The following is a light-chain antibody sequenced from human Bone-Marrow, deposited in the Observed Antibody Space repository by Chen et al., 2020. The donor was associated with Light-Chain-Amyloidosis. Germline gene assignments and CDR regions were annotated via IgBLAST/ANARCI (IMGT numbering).Light chain of an antibody. V-gene: IGLV6-57*01. Sequence: NFMLTQPHSASESPGTTVFISCFRSSGSIATNYVQWYQQRPGSSPTAVIYEDDQRPSGVPDRFSGSIDRSSNSASLTISGLKTDDEADYYCQSYQGNSQGVFGGETKLTVL. CDR2: EDD. J-gene: IGLJ3*02. CDR1: SGSIATNY. CDR3: QSYQGNSQGV.